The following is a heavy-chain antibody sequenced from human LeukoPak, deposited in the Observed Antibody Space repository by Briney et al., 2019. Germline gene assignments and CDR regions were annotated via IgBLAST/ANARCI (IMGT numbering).Heavy chain of an antibody. Sequence: PGGSLRLSCAASGFTFSSYGMPWVRQAPGKGLEWVAVITYDGSNKYYADSVKGRFTISRGNSKNTLYLQMNSLRAEDTAVYYCAKDFIDSWGQGTLVTVSS. CDR1: GFTFSSYG. J-gene: IGHJ4*02. CDR2: ITYDGSNK. V-gene: IGHV3-30*18. CDR3: AKDFIDS.